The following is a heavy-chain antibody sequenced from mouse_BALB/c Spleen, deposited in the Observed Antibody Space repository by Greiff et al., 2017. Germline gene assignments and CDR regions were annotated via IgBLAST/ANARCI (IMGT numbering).Heavy chain of an antibody. CDR1: GYTFTSYW. J-gene: IGHJ2*01. Sequence: LQQPGSELVRPGASVKLSCKASGYTFTSYWMHWVKQRPGQGLEWIGNIYPGSGSTNYDEKFKSKATLTVDKSSSTAYMQLSSLTSEDSAVYYCARDGGYPDYWGQGTTLTVSS. CDR3: ARDGGYPDY. D-gene: IGHD1-1*02. V-gene: IGHV1S22*01. CDR2: IYPGSGST.